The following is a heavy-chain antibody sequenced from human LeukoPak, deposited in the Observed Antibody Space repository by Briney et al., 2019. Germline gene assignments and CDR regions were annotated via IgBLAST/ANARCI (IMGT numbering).Heavy chain of an antibody. D-gene: IGHD2-2*01. CDR1: GGSFSGYY. CDR3: ARGPAAYDY. Sequence: SETLSLTCAVYGGSFSGYYWSWIRQPPGKGLEWIGYISYSGNTNYNPSLKSRVTIMADTSKNQFSLRLSSVTAADTAVYYCARGPAAYDYWGQGTLVTVSS. J-gene: IGHJ4*02. CDR2: ISYSGNT. V-gene: IGHV4-59*01.